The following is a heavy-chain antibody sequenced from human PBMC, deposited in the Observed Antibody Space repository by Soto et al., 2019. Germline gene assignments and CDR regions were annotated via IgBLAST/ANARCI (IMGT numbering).Heavy chain of an antibody. CDR1: GGTFSSYT. Sequence: QVQLVQSGAEVKKPGSSVKVSCKASGGTFSSYTISWVRQAPGQGLEWMGRIIPILGIANYAQKFQGRVTITANKSTSTAYMGLNSLRSEDTAVYYCARADYYDSGVDYWGQGTLVTVSS. J-gene: IGHJ4*02. V-gene: IGHV1-69*02. CDR2: IIPILGIA. CDR3: ARADYYDSGVDY. D-gene: IGHD3-22*01.